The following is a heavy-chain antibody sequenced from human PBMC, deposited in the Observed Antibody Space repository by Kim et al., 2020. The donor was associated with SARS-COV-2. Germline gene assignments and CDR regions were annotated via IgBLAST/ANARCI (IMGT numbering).Heavy chain of an antibody. D-gene: IGHD3-9*01. CDR1: GFTFSSYA. V-gene: IGHV3-23*01. CDR3: AKDQAPYYDISVMRGPYYYYYYGMDV. J-gene: IGHJ6*02. CDR2: ISGSGGST. Sequence: GGSLRLSCAASGFTFSSYAMSWVRQAPGKGLEWVSAISGSGGSTYYADSVKGRFTISRDNSKNTLYLQMNSLRAEDTAVYYCAKDQAPYYDISVMRGPYYYYYYGMDVWGQGTTVTVSS.